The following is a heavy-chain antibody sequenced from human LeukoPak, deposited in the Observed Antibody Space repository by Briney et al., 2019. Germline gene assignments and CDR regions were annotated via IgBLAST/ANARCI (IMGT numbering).Heavy chain of an antibody. J-gene: IGHJ5*02. CDR3: ANGDSSGYYYFNWFDP. V-gene: IGHV3-23*01. CDR1: GFTFSSYA. CDR2: ISGSGGST. D-gene: IGHD3-22*01. Sequence: GGSLRLSCAASGFTFSSYAMSWVRQGPGKGLEWVSAISGSGGSTYYADSVKGRFTISRDNSKNTLYLQMNSLRDEDTAVYYCANGDSSGYYYFNWFDPWGQGTLVTVSS.